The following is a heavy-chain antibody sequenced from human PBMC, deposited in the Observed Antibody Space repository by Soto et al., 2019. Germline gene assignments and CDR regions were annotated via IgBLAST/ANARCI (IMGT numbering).Heavy chain of an antibody. Sequence: ASVKVSCKASGYTFTSYGISWVRQAPGQGLEWMGWISAYNGNTNYAQKLQGRVTMTTDTSTSTAYMELRSLRSDDTAVYYCARDRKVFYDSSGTPDAFDIWGQGTMVTVSS. V-gene: IGHV1-18*01. CDR2: ISAYNGNT. J-gene: IGHJ3*02. D-gene: IGHD3-22*01. CDR1: GYTFTSYG. CDR3: ARDRKVFYDSSGTPDAFDI.